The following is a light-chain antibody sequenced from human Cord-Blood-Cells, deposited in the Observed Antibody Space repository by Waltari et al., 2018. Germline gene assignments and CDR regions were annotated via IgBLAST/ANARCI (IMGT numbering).Light chain of an antibody. CDR3: SSYTSSSTRV. J-gene: IGLJ3*02. CDR2: DVS. Sequence: QSALTQPASVSGSPGQSITISCTGTSSDVGGYNYVSWYQQHPGKAPKLMIYDVSNRPSGVAKRFAGSKAGNTGSLASAGLQAEDGADYYCSSYTSSSTRVFGGGTKLTGL. CDR1: SSDVGGYNY. V-gene: IGLV2-14*01.